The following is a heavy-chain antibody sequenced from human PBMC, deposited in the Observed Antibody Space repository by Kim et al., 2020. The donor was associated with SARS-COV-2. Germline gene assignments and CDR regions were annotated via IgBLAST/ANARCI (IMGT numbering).Heavy chain of an antibody. Sequence: SETLSLTCTVSSDSFSAYYWSWIRHLPGKGLEWIGYIFYGGDTYYNPSLKSRVTISWATSRNRFSVDLTSVTEAYTAVYYCARSEGRASWHHFDYWGQG. CDR3: ARSEGRASWHHFDY. CDR2: IFYGGDT. D-gene: IGHD3-3*02. J-gene: IGHJ4*02. V-gene: IGHV4-59*01. CDR1: SDSFSAYY.